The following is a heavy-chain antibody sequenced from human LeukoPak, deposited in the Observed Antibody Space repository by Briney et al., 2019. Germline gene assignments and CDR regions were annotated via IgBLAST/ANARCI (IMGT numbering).Heavy chain of an antibody. CDR3: ARYSGHNYPLDY. J-gene: IGHJ4*02. CDR2: IIPIFGTG. Sequence: SVKVSCKASGGTFTSYAISWVRQAPGQGLEWMGGIIPIFGTGNYTQKFQVRVTITTDESTSTAYMELSSLRSEDTAVYYCARYSGHNYPLDYWGQGTLVTVSS. D-gene: IGHD1-1*01. CDR1: GGTFTSYA. V-gene: IGHV1-69*05.